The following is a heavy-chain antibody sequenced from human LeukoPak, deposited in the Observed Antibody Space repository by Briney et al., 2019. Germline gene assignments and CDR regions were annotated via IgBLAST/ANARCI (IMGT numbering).Heavy chain of an antibody. CDR2: IYYSGST. CDR1: GGSISSGSYY. V-gene: IGHV4-39*01. Sequence: SETLSLTCTVSGGSISSGSYYWGWIRQPPGRGLEWIGSIYYSGSTYYNPSLKSRVTISVDTSKNQFSLKLSSVTAADTAVYYCATLLTGYYSIFSRDYWGQGTLVTVSS. D-gene: IGHD3-9*01. J-gene: IGHJ4*02. CDR3: ATLLTGYYSIFSRDY.